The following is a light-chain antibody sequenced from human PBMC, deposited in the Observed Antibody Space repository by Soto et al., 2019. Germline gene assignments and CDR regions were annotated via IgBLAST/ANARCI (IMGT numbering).Light chain of an antibody. V-gene: IGLV2-14*01. CDR1: SSDIGAYDY. CDR3: FSYTSSGTYV. J-gene: IGLJ1*01. Sequence: QSALTQPASLSGSPGQSITISCTGTSSDIGAYDYVSWFQQHPGKAPKLMISERIKRPSGVSDRFSGSKSGNTASLTISGLQAEDETDYYCFSYTSSGTYVFGTGTKVTVL. CDR2: ERI.